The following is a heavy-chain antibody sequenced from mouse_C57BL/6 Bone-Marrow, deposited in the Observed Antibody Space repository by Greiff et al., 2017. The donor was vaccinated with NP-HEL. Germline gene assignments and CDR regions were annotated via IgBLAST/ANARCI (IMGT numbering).Heavy chain of an antibody. CDR1: GYTFTDYN. J-gene: IGHJ2*01. V-gene: IGHV1-18*01. CDR3: ARHYYGSSYEAMDY. Sequence: EVQLQQSGPELVKPGASVKIPCKASGYTFTDYNMDWVKQSHGKSLEWIGDINPNNGGTIYNQKFKGKATLTVDKSSSTAYMELRSLTSEDTAVYYCARHYYGSSYEAMDYWGQGTTLTVSS. D-gene: IGHD1-1*01. CDR2: INPNNGGT.